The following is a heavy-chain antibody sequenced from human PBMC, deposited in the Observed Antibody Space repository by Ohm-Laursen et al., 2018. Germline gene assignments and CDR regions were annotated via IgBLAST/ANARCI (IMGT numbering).Heavy chain of an antibody. CDR3: VKGRLAGAFDY. D-gene: IGHD2-15*01. CDR2: ISGSGGST. V-gene: IGHV3-23*01. J-gene: IGHJ4*02. CDR1: GFTFSSYA. Sequence: SLRLSCAATGFTFSSYAMSWVRQAPGKGLEWVSAISGSGGSTYYADSVKGRFTISRDNSKNTLYLQMNSLRAEDTAIYYCVKGRLAGAFDYWGQGTLVTVSS.